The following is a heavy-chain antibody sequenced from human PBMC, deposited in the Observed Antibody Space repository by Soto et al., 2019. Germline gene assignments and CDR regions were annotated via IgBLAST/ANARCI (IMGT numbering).Heavy chain of an antibody. Sequence: GASVKVSCKASGYTFTSCGISWVRQAPGQGLEWMGWISAYNGNTNYAQKLQGRVTMTTDTSTSTAYMELRSLRSDDTAVYYCARDGSSGGKRYYYYGMDVWGQGTTVTVSS. V-gene: IGHV1-18*01. CDR2: ISAYNGNT. D-gene: IGHD6-6*01. CDR1: GYTFTSCG. J-gene: IGHJ6*02. CDR3: ARDGSSGGKRYYYYGMDV.